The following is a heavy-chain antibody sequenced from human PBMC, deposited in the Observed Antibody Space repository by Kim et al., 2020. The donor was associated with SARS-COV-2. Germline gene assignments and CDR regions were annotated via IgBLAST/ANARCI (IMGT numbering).Heavy chain of an antibody. D-gene: IGHD3-22*01. J-gene: IGHJ4*02. CDR3: SMGDTSGYYDY. V-gene: IGHV4-39*01. Sequence: TPSLKSRVTISVNTSKNPFSLKLSSVTAADTAVYYCSMGDTSGYYDYWGQGTLVTVSS.